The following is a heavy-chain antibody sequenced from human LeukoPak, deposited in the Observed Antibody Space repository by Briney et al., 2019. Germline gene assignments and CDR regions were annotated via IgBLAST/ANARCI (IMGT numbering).Heavy chain of an antibody. Sequence: SVKVSCKASGGTFSTYAISWVRQAPGQGLEWMGRIIPILDIANYAQKFQGRVTTIADKSTSTAYMELSSLRSEDTAVYYCARGFDYYDSSGYHPPDVWGQGTTVTVSS. CDR3: ARGFDYYDSSGYHPPDV. D-gene: IGHD3-22*01. V-gene: IGHV1-69*04. J-gene: IGHJ6*02. CDR2: IIPILDIA. CDR1: GGTFSTYA.